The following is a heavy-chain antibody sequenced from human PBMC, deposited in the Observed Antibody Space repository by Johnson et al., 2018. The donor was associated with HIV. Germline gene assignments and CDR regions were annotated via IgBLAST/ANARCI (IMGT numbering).Heavy chain of an antibody. V-gene: IGHV3-30*14. CDR2: ILYDGSNK. CDR3: ARACRDGYTCDVYDI. D-gene: IGHD5-24*01. CDR1: GFTFSSYA. Sequence: QVQLVESGGGVVQPGRSLRLSCAASGFTFSSYAMYWVRQAPGKGLEWVAGILYDGSNKYYADSVKGRFTISRDNSKNTLYLQMNSLRAEDTAVYYCARACRDGYTCDVYDIWGQGTMVTVSS. J-gene: IGHJ3*02.